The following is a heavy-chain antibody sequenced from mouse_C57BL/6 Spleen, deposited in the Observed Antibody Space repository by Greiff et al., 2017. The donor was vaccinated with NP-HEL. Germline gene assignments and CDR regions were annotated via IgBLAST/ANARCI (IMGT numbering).Heavy chain of an antibody. V-gene: IGHV1-59*01. CDR1: GYTFTSYW. CDR3: ARKENDGYFAMDY. J-gene: IGHJ4*01. CDR2: IDPSDSYT. Sequence: QVQLQQPGAELVRPGTSVKLSCKASGYTFTSYWMHWVKQRPGQGLEWIGVIDPSDSYTNYNQKFKGKATLTVDTSSSTAYMQLSSLTSEDSAVYYCARKENDGYFAMDYWGQGTSVTVSS. D-gene: IGHD2-3*01.